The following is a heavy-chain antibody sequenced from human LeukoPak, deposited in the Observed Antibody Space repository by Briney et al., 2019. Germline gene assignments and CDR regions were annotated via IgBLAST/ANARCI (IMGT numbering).Heavy chain of an antibody. CDR1: GFTFSSHA. V-gene: IGHV3-30*04. D-gene: IGHD3-22*01. J-gene: IGHJ4*02. CDR2: ISNDGSNK. CDR3: ARDHYDSSGYLFDQ. Sequence: SGGSLRLSCAASGFTFSSHAMHWVRQAPGKGLDWVALISNDGSNKYYADSVKGRFTISRDNSKSTLYLQMDSLRVEDTAVYYCARDHYDSSGYLFDQWGQGTLVSVSS.